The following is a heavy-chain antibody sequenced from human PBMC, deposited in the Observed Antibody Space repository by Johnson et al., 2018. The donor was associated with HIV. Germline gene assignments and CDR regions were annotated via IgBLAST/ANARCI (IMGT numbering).Heavy chain of an antibody. CDR2: ISYDGSNK. CDR1: GFTFSSYA. J-gene: IGHJ3*02. V-gene: IGHV3-30-3*01. Sequence: QVQLVESGGGLVKPGGSLRLSCAASGFTFSSYAMHWVRQAPGKGLEWVAVISYDGSNKYYADSVKGRFTISSDNSKNTLYLQMNSLRAGDTALYYCVSVVRMPFSSDWKAFHIWGQGTLVSVSS. D-gene: IGHD6-19*01. CDR3: VSVVRMPFSSDWKAFHI.